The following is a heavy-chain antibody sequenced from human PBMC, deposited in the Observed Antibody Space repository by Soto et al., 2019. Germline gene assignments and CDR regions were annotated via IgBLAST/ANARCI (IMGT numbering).Heavy chain of an antibody. J-gene: IGHJ3*01. D-gene: IGHD3-10*01. CDR2: MYQSGST. Sequence: LSLTCTVSGGSINSGDYSWSCIRQPSGKGLEWIGYMYQSGSTFYNPSLKIRVTISIDRSKNRFSLDLNSVTAADTAVYYCARAKSWDAYDVWGQGTLVTVSS. CDR1: GGSINSGDYS. V-gene: IGHV4-30-2*01. CDR3: ARAKSWDAYDV.